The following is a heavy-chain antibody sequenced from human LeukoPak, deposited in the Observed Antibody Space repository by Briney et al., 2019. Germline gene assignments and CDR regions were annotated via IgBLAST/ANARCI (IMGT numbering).Heavy chain of an antibody. CDR1: GYTFTSYG. Sequence: ASVKVSCKASGYTFTSYGISWVRQDTGQGLEWMGWISAYNGNVNYAQKLQGRVTMTTDTATSPAYMELRSLRSDDTAVYSCARDRVTRYYYGSGSHDYWAREPWSPSPQ. V-gene: IGHV1-18*01. D-gene: IGHD3-10*01. CDR2: ISAYNGNV. J-gene: IGHJ4*02. CDR3: ARDRVTRYYYGSGSHDY.